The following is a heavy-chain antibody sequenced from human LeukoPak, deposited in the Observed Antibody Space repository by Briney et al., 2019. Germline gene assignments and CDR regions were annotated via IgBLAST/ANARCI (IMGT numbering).Heavy chain of an antibody. CDR1: GFTFSSYS. J-gene: IGHJ4*02. CDR2: ISSGSNTI. D-gene: IGHD3-3*01. V-gene: IGHV3-48*01. CDR3: ARDGPFDFWSGWDY. Sequence: SGGTLRLSCAASGFTFSSYSMNWVRQAPGTGLGWGSYISSGSNTIYYADSAKGRFTISRDNAKNSLYLQMNSLRAEDTAVYYCARDGPFDFWSGWDYWGQGALVTVSS.